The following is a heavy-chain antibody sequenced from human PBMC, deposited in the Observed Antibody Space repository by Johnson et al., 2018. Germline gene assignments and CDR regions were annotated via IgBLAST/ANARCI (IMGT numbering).Heavy chain of an antibody. Sequence: VQLVESGGGLVQPGRSXRLSCAASGFTFDDYAMHWVRQAPGKGLEWVSGISWNSGSIGYAVSVKGRFNISRDNAKNCLYLQMNSLRAEDNALYYCEKELYYYDSSDGGYFQHGGQVTLVTVSS. CDR3: EKELYYYDSSDGGYFQH. CDR1: GFTFDDYA. D-gene: IGHD3-22*01. J-gene: IGHJ1*01. CDR2: ISWNSGSI. V-gene: IGHV3-9*01.